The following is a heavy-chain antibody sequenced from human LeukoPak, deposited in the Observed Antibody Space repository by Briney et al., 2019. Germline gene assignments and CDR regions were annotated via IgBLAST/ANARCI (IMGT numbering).Heavy chain of an antibody. D-gene: IGHD1-26*01. CDR2: ISGSGDRT. J-gene: IGHJ4*02. V-gene: IGHV3-23*01. Sequence: GGSLRLSSAAPGFTFSSYAMSWVRQAPGKGLEWVSAISGSGDRTDYADSVKGRFTISRDNSKSTLYLQMNSLRAEDTAVYYCAKVGLGGAYYDSWGQGTLGTVSS. CDR1: GFTFSSYA. CDR3: AKVGLGGAYYDS.